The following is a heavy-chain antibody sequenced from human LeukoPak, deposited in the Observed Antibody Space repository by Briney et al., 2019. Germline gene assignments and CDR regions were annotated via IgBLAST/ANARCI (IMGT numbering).Heavy chain of an antibody. V-gene: IGHV3-9*03. J-gene: IGHJ4*02. CDR2: ISWNSGTI. CDR3: AKGECSTTSCSIGY. Sequence: SLRLSCAASGFTFDDYAMHWVRQAPGKGLEWVSGISWNSGTIGYADSVEGRFTISRDNAKNSLYLQMNSLRAEDMALYYCAKGECSTTSCSIGYWGQGTLVTISS. CDR1: GFTFDDYA. D-gene: IGHD2-2*01.